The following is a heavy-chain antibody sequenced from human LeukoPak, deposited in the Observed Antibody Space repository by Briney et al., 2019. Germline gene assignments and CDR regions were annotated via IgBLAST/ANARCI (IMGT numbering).Heavy chain of an antibody. CDR1: GFSFSGYG. CDR3: AELGITMIGGV. CDR2: ISSSGSTI. J-gene: IGHJ6*04. D-gene: IGHD3-10*02. V-gene: IGHV3-48*03. Sequence: PGWSLRLSCAAPGFSFSGYGMHWVRQAPGKGLEWVSYISSSGSTIYYADSVKGRFTISRDNAKNSLYLQMNSLRAEDTAVYYCAELGITMIGGVWGKGTTVTISS.